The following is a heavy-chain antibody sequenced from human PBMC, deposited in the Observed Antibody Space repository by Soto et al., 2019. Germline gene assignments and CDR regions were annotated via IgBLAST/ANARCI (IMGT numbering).Heavy chain of an antibody. Sequence: GGSLRLSCAASGFTFSSYAMHWVRQAPGKGLEWVAVISYDGSNKYYADSVKGRFTISRDNSKNTLYLQMNSLRAEDTAVYYCAKTSTSDSSGWYFDYWGQGTLVTVSS. CDR1: GFTFSSYA. V-gene: IGHV3-30-3*02. CDR3: AKTSTSDSSGWYFDY. D-gene: IGHD6-19*01. CDR2: ISYDGSNK. J-gene: IGHJ4*02.